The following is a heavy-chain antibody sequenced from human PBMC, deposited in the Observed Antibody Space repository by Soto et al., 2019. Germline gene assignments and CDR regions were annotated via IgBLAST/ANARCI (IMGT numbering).Heavy chain of an antibody. CDR3: AREPRYNWNDYNY. V-gene: IGHV4-31*03. D-gene: IGHD1-20*01. CDR1: GGSISIGGYY. J-gene: IGHJ4*02. Sequence: SETLSLTCTVSGGSISIGGYYWSWIRQHPGKGLEWIGYIYYSGSTYYNPSLKSRVTISVDTSKNQFSLKLSSVTAADTAVYYCAREPRYNWNDYNYWGQGTLVTVSS. CDR2: IYYSGST.